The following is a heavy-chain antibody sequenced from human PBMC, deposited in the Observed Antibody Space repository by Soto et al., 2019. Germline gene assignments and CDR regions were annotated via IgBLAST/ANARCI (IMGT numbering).Heavy chain of an antibody. D-gene: IGHD6-19*01. CDR1: GFTFSSYA. Sequence: GGSLRLSCAASGFTFSSYAMSWVRQAPGKGLEWVSGISVRGGSTHYADSVKGRFTISRDNSKNTLSLQMNSLRADDTAIYYCAKWWGPIVVAGPSDYWGQGTLVTVSS. V-gene: IGHV3-23*01. CDR3: AKWWGPIVVAGPSDY. J-gene: IGHJ4*02. CDR2: ISVRGGST.